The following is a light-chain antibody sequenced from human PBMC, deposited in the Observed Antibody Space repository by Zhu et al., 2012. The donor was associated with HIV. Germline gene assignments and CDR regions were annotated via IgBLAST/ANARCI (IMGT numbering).Light chain of an antibody. CDR3: QQSYSTPPYT. Sequence: DIQMTQSPSSLSASVGDRVTITCRASQSISRDLNWYQQKPGKAPKLLIYAASSLHSGVPSRFSGSGFGTDFALTINTLQPEDFATYYCQQSYSTPPYTFGQGTKLEMK. CDR1: QSISRD. V-gene: IGKV1-39*01. CDR2: AAS. J-gene: IGKJ2*01.